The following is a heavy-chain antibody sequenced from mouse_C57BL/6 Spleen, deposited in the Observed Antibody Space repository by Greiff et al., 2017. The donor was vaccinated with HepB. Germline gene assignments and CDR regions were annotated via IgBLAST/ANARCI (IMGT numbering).Heavy chain of an antibody. D-gene: IGHD1-1*01. CDR2: ILPGSGST. Sequence: VKLQESGAELMKPGASVKLSCKATGYTFTGYWIEWVKQRPGHGLEWIGEILPGSGSTNYNEKFKGKATFTADTSSNTAYMQLSSLTTEDSAIYYCARDGYYYGSSYGYFDVWGTGTTVTVSS. V-gene: IGHV1-9*01. CDR1: GYTFTGYW. CDR3: ARDGYYYGSSYGYFDV. J-gene: IGHJ1*03.